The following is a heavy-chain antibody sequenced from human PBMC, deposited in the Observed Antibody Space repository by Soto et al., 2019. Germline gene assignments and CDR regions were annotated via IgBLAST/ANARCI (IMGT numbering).Heavy chain of an antibody. D-gene: IGHD3-10*01. J-gene: IGHJ4*02. CDR1: GYTFTSYY. CDR3: ARDWFGGAGSGSDYFDY. Sequence: ASVKVSCKASGYTFTSYYMHWVRQAPGQGLEWMGIINPSGGSTSYAQKFQGRVTMTRDTSTSTVYMELSSLRSEDTAVYYCARDWFGGAGSGSDYFDYWAQGTLVTVSS. CDR2: INPSGGST. V-gene: IGHV1-46*01.